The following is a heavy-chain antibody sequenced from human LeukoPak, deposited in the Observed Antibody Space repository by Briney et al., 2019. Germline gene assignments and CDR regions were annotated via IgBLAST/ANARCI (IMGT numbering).Heavy chain of an antibody. J-gene: IGHJ4*02. Sequence: PGGSLRLSCAASGFTFSSYGMHWVRQAPGKGLEWVAVISYDGSNKYYADSVKGRFTISRDNSKNTLYLQMNSLRAEDTAVYYCAKDTGSGSYYEDYWGQGTLVTVSS. CDR3: AKDTGSGSYYEDY. CDR1: GFTFSSYG. CDR2: ISYDGSNK. D-gene: IGHD1-26*01. V-gene: IGHV3-30*18.